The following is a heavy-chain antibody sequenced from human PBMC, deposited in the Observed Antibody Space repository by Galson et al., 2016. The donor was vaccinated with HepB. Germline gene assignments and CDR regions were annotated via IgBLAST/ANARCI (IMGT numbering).Heavy chain of an antibody. J-gene: IGHJ3*02. V-gene: IGHV3-30*03. CDR2: VSYDGSTQ. D-gene: IGHD3-3*01. Sequence: SLRLSCAASGFTFNNYGMHWVRQAPGKGLEWVAFVSYDGSTQHYVDSVKGRFTIYRDNSRSTLYLQMNSLMSEDTAVYRCAGRMTIFGVVIRDAFDIGGQGTMGTVAS. CDR1: GFTFNNYG. CDR3: AGRMTIFGVVIRDAFDI.